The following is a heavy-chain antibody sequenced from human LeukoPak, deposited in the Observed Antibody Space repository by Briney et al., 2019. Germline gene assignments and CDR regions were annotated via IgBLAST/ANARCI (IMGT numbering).Heavy chain of an antibody. CDR3: ASTDCSSTSCLGNAFDI. CDR1: GYTFTSYG. J-gene: IGHJ3*02. Sequence: ASVKASCKASGYTFTSYGISWVRQAPGQGLEWMGWISAYNGNTNYAQKLQGRVTMTTDTSTSTAYMELRSLRSDDTAVYYCASTDCSSTSCLGNAFDIWGQGTMVTVSS. CDR2: ISAYNGNT. D-gene: IGHD2-2*01. V-gene: IGHV1-18*01.